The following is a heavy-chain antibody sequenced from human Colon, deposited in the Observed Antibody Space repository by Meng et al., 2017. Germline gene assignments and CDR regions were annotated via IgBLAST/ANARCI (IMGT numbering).Heavy chain of an antibody. CDR3: ARGWLAN. Sequence: VQLVESGGGLVEPGGSLRLSCAASGFTFSDSYMNWIRQAPGKGLEWVSYSHGNTVYYADFVKGRFTISRDNAKNSLYLQMNSLRAGDTAVYYCARGWLANWGQGTLVTVSS. V-gene: IGHV3-11*01. CDR2: SHGNTV. J-gene: IGHJ4*02. CDR1: GFTFSDSY. D-gene: IGHD6-19*01.